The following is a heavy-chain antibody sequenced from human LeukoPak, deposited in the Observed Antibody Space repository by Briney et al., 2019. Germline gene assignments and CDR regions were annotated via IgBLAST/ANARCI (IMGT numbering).Heavy chain of an antibody. CDR3: AKWPEGLRTFDY. V-gene: IGHV3-23*01. CDR2: ITASGGAT. CDR1: GFTFSSYT. D-gene: IGHD5-12*01. J-gene: IGHJ4*02. Sequence: GESLRLSCAASGFTFSSYTMSWVRQAPGKGLEWVSAITASGGATSYADSVKGRFTISRDNSKNTLYLQMNILRAEDTAVYYCAKWPEGLRTFDYWGQGALVTVSS.